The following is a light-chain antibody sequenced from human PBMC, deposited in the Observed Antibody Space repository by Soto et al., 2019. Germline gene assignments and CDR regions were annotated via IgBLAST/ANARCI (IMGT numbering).Light chain of an antibody. J-gene: IGLJ2*01. CDR2: GNS. CDR1: SSKIAAGYD. V-gene: IGLV1-40*01. CDR3: QSYDSSLSGSVV. Sequence: QSVLTQPPSVSGAPGQRVTISCTGSSSKIAAGYDVHWYQQLPGTAPKLLIYGNSNRPSGVPDRFSGSKSGTSASLAITGLQAEDEADYYCQSYDSSLSGSVVFGGGTKVTVL.